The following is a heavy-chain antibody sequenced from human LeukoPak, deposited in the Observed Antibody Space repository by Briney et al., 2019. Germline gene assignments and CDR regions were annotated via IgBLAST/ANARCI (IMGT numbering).Heavy chain of an antibody. D-gene: IGHD3-22*01. Sequence: SVKVSCKASGGTFSSYAISWVRQAPGQGLEWMGGIIPIFGTANYAQKFQGRVTITADESTSTAYMELSSLRSEDTAVYYCARGWDSSGYYYYTKLGFDYWGQGTLVTVSS. CDR1: GGTFSSYA. CDR3: ARGWDSSGYYYYTKLGFDY. J-gene: IGHJ4*02. CDR2: IIPIFGTA. V-gene: IGHV1-69*13.